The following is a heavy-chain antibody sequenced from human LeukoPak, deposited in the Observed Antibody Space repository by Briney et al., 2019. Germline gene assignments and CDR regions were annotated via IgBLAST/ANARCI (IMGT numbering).Heavy chain of an antibody. CDR1: GGSISSSSYH. D-gene: IGHD3-10*01. V-gene: IGHV4-39*07. CDR2: INHSGST. Sequence: SETLSLTCTVSGGSISSSSYHWGWIRQPPGKGLEWIGEINHSGSTNYNPSLKSRVTISVDTSKNQFSLKLSSVTAADTAVYYCARGVLWFGEYRPWGQGTLVTVSS. CDR3: ARGVLWFGEYRP. J-gene: IGHJ5*02.